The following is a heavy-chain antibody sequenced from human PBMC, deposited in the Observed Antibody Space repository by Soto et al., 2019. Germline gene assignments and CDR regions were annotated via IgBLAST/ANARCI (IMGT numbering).Heavy chain of an antibody. CDR3: AKDRKHLDAFDI. Sequence: GESLKISCAASGFTFSSYAMSWVRQAPGKGLEWVSAISGSGGSTYYADSVKGRFTISRDNSKNTLYLQMNSLRAEDTAVYYCAKDRKHLDAFDIWGQGTMVTVSS. V-gene: IGHV3-23*01. CDR1: GFTFSSYA. J-gene: IGHJ3*02. D-gene: IGHD3-16*01. CDR2: ISGSGGST.